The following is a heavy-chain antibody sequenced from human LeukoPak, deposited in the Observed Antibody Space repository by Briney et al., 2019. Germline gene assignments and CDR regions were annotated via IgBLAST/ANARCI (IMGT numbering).Heavy chain of an antibody. J-gene: IGHJ4*02. CDR1: GFTFSSYG. Sequence: GGSLRLSCAASGFTFSSYGMHWVRQAPGKGLEWVAVIWYDGSNKYYADSVKGRFTISRDNSKNTLYLQMNSLRAEDTAVYYCARGPLAVAGSYYFDYWGQGTLVTVSS. CDR2: IWYDGSNK. V-gene: IGHV3-33*01. D-gene: IGHD6-19*01. CDR3: ARGPLAVAGSYYFDY.